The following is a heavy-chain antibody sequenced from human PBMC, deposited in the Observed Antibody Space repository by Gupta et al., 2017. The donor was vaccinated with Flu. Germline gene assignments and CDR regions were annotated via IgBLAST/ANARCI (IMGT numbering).Heavy chain of an antibody. CDR2: INHSGST. Sequence: GLEWIGEINHSGSTNYNPSLKSRVTISVDTSKNQFSLKLSSVTAADTAVYYCARGFKKNWNYKSPWGQGTLVTVSS. V-gene: IGHV4-34*01. J-gene: IGHJ5*02. CDR3: ARGFKKNWNYKSP. D-gene: IGHD1-7*01.